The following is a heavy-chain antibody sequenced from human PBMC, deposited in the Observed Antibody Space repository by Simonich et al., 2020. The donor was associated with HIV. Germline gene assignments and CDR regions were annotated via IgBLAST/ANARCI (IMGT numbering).Heavy chain of an antibody. J-gene: IGHJ6*03. CDR3: ARVAPPYIAVYRKYYYMDV. Sequence: QVQLQQWGAGLLKPSETLSLTCAVYGGSFSGYFWTWIRQPPGKGLEWIGEINHGGGTNYNPSLKSRVTLSVDTSKNQFSLKLSSVTAADTAVYYCARVAPPYIAVYRKYYYMDVWGKGTTVTVSS. D-gene: IGHD6-19*01. V-gene: IGHV4-34*01. CDR1: GGSFSGYF. CDR2: INHGGGT.